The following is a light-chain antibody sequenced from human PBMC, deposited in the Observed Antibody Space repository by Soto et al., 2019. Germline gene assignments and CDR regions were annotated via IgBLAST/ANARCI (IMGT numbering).Light chain of an antibody. CDR2: GAS. J-gene: IGKJ2*01. V-gene: IGKV1-39*01. CDR3: QQSYSAPRT. Sequence: DIQMTQSPSSLPASVGDRISITCRASQSIGTYLSWYQQKPGKAPKLLIYGASSLQSGVPSRFSGSGSETGFTLTISSLQPEDFATYYCQQSYSAPRTFGQGTKVDIK. CDR1: QSIGTY.